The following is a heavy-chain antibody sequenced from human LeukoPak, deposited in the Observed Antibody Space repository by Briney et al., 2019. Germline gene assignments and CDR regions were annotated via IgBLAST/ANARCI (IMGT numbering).Heavy chain of an antibody. CDR1: GGSFSGYY. V-gene: IGHV4-59*01. CDR2: IYHSGST. CDR3: ARERGGDYNYYYYHMDV. Sequence: SETLSLTCAVYGGSFSGYYWSWIRQPPGKGLEWIGYIYHSGSTNYNPSLKSRVTISVDTSKNQFSLKLSSVTAADTAVYYCARERGGDYNYYYYHMDVWGKGTTVTISS. J-gene: IGHJ6*03. D-gene: IGHD4-17*01.